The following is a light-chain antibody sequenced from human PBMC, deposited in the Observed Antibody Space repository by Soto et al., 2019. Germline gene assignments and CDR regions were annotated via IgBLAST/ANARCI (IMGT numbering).Light chain of an antibody. V-gene: IGKV3D-20*02. CDR2: ETS. CDR1: QSVSSSY. CDR3: PQRNNWRDT. J-gene: IGKJ5*01. Sequence: EVVVTQSQVTLSLSPGDRATLPCRASQSVSSSYLAWYQQKPGLAPRLLMYETSRRATGIPARFSGSGSGTDVTLTISSLEPEDFAVYYCPQRNNWRDTFGQGTRLEI.